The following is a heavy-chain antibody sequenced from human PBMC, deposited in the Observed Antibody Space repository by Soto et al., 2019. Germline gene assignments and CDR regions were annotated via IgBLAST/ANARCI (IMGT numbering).Heavy chain of an antibody. D-gene: IGHD6-19*01. V-gene: IGHV3-73*01. Sequence: EVQLVESGGGLVQPGGSLKLSCAGSGFTFSGPAMHWVRQASGTGLEWVGRIRSKSNSYATEYAASVKGRFTISRDDSKNTGYLQMNSLKTEDTAVYYCTRRAYSSGWYFDYWGQGTLVTVSS. J-gene: IGHJ4*02. CDR2: IRSKSNSYAT. CDR1: GFTFSGPA. CDR3: TRRAYSSGWYFDY.